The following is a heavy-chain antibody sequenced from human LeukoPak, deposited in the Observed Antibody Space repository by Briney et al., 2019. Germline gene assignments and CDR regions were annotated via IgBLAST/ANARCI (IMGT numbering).Heavy chain of an antibody. J-gene: IGHJ6*03. CDR3: ARSSEGRYYYDSSGFSYYYYYMDV. Sequence: PSETLSLTCTVSGGSISSYYWSWIRQPAGKGLEWIGRIYTSGSINYNPSLKSRVTMSVDTSKNQFSLKLSSVTAADTAVYYCARSSEGRYYYDSSGFSYYYYYMDVWGKGTTVTISS. V-gene: IGHV4-4*07. D-gene: IGHD3-22*01. CDR1: GGSISSYY. CDR2: IYTSGSI.